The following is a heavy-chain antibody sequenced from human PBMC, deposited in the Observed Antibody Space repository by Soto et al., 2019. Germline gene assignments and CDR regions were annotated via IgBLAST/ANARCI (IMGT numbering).Heavy chain of an antibody. J-gene: IGHJ3*02. V-gene: IGHV3-21*01. CDR1: GFTFSSYS. Sequence: EVQLVESGGGLVKPGGSLRLSCAASGFTFSSYSMNWVRQAPGKGLEWVSSISSSSSYIYYADSVKGRFTISRDNAKNSLYLQMNILRAEDTAVYYCARFYCSGGSCYSGAFDIWGQGTMVTVSS. D-gene: IGHD2-15*01. CDR3: ARFYCSGGSCYSGAFDI. CDR2: ISSSSSYI.